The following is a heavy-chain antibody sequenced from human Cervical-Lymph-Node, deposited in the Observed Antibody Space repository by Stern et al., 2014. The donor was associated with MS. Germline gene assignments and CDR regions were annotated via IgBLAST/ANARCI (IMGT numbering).Heavy chain of an antibody. D-gene: IGHD1-26*01. V-gene: IGHV1-18*01. CDR3: AVGLLESLSFDS. J-gene: IGHJ4*02. Sequence: VQLVESGAEVEKPGGSVKVSCTASGFTFSSYGMSWVRQAPGEGLEWVGWISAYNGNTNYAQKLQGRVTMTTDTSTSTAYMELRSLRSDDTAVYYCAVGLLESLSFDSWGQGTLVTVSS. CDR2: ISAYNGNT. CDR1: GFTFSSYG.